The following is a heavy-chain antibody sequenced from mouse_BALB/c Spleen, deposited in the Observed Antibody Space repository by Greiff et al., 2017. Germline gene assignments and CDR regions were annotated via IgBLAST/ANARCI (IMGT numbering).Heavy chain of an antibody. V-gene: IGHV1-18*01. D-gene: IGHD2-3*01. CDR1: GYTFTDYN. CDR2: INPNNGGT. CDR3: ARWLLRENYAMDY. J-gene: IGHJ4*01. Sequence: VQLQQSGPELVKPGASVKIPCKASGYTFTDYNMDWVKQSHGKSLEWIGDINPNNGGTIYNQKFKGKATLTVDKSSSTAYMELRSLTSEDTAVYYCARWLLRENYAMDYWGQGTSVTVSS.